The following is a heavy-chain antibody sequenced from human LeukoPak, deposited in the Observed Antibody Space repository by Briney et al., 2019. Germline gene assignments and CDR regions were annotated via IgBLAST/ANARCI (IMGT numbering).Heavy chain of an antibody. Sequence: GGSLRLSCAASGFTFSSYAMHWVRQAPGKGLEWVAVISYDGSNKYYADSVKGRFTISRDNSKNTLYLQMNSLRAEDTAVYYCARAPLESSVLRYFDWLPSPYYYGMDVWGQGTTVTVSS. CDR3: ARAPLESSVLRYFDWLPSPYYYGMDV. CDR2: ISYDGSNK. V-gene: IGHV3-30-3*01. D-gene: IGHD3-9*01. J-gene: IGHJ6*02. CDR1: GFTFSSYA.